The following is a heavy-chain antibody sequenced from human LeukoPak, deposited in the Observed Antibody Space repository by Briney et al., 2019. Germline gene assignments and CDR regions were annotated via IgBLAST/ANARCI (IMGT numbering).Heavy chain of an antibody. D-gene: IGHD4-17*01. J-gene: IGHJ6*02. CDR2: ISDDGGNK. CDR3: AKDLGVSIYGDYVVGGMDV. CDR1: KFTFSSYG. V-gene: IGHV3-30*18. Sequence: GRSLRFSCAASKFTFSSYGMHWVRKDPGKGLEWVAFISDDGGNKYYADSVKGRFTISRDNSKNTLYLQMNSLRAEDTAVYYCAKDLGVSIYGDYVVGGMDVWGRGTTVTVSS.